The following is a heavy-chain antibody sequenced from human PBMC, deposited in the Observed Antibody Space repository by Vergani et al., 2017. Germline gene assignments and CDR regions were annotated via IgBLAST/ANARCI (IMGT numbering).Heavy chain of an antibody. J-gene: IGHJ6*03. CDR2: IYYSGST. Sequence: QVQLQESGPGLVKHSQTLSLTCTVSGGSISSGGYYWSWIRQHPGKGLEWIGYIYYSGSTYYNPSLKSRFTISVDTSKNQFSLKLSSVTAADTAVYYCARQPTVHSPYYYYYMDVWGKGTTVTVSS. CDR3: ARQPTVHSPYYYYYMDV. D-gene: IGHD4-11*01. V-gene: IGHV4-31*03. CDR1: GGSISSGGYY.